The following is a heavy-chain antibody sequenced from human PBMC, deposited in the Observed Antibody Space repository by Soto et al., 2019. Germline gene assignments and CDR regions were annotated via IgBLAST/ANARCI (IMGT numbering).Heavy chain of an antibody. CDR3: AKAQMVYATSGYYYYGMDV. CDR1: GFTFSSYG. V-gene: IGHV3-30*18. Sequence: HPGGSLRLSCAASGFTFSSYGMHWVRQSPGKGLEWVAVISYDGSNKYYADSVKGRFTISRDNSKNTLYLQMNSLRAEDTAVYYCAKAQMVYATSGYYYYGMDVWGQGTTVTVSS. D-gene: IGHD2-8*01. J-gene: IGHJ6*02. CDR2: ISYDGSNK.